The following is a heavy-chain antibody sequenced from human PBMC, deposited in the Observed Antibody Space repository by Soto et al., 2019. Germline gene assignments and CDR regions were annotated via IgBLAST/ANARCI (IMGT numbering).Heavy chain of an antibody. CDR2: ISYSGTT. CDR1: GGSINRYY. Sequence: SETLSLTCTVSGGSINRYYWSWVRQSPGKGLEWIGYISYSGTTNYNPSLRSRVTMSVDRSKSQLSLKLTSVTAADTAVYYCAKNYGDYVDWFDPWGQGALVTVSS. CDR3: AKNYGDYVDWFDP. D-gene: IGHD4-17*01. J-gene: IGHJ5*02. V-gene: IGHV4-59*01.